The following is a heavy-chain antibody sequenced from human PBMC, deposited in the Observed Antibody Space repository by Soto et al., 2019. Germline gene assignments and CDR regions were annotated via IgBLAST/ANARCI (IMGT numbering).Heavy chain of an antibody. CDR3: ARDTETLGPRANDALDI. V-gene: IGHV1-3*01. D-gene: IGHD3-3*02. Sequence: ASVKVSCKASGYTFSTYTMNWVRQAPGQSLEWMGWINAGSGNTKYSQNFQGRVSITRDTSASTVYMELTGLKSEDTAMYYCARDTETLGPRANDALDIWGQGTMVTVSS. J-gene: IGHJ3*02. CDR1: GYTFSTYT. CDR2: INAGSGNT.